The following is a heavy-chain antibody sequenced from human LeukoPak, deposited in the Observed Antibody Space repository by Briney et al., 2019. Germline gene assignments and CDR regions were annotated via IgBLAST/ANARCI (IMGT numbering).Heavy chain of an antibody. D-gene: IGHD4-17*01. CDR1: GYTFTGYY. CDR3: ARDKRYGDYDPYYFDY. CDR2: INPNSGGT. V-gene: IGHV1-2*02. Sequence: GASVKVPCKASGYTFTGYYMHWVRQAPGQGLEWMGWINPNSGGTNYAQKFQGRVTMTRDTSISTAYMELSRLRSDDTAVYYCARDKRYGDYDPYYFDYWGQGTLVTVSS. J-gene: IGHJ4*02.